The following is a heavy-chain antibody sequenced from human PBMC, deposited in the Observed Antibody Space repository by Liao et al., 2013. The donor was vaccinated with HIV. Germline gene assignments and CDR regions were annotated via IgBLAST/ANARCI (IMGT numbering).Heavy chain of an antibody. CDR2: IYTSGST. J-gene: IGHJ4*02. D-gene: IGHD3-10*01. CDR1: GGSISSYY. V-gene: IGHV4-4*07. CDR3: ARAAPERYYGSGSPALYFDY. Sequence: QVQLQESGPGLVKPSETLSLTCTVSGGSISSYYWSWIRQPAGKGLEWIGRIYTSGSTNYNPSLKSRVTMSVDTSKNQFSLRLSSVTAADTAVYYCARAAPERYYGSGSPALYFDYWGQGTLVTVSS.